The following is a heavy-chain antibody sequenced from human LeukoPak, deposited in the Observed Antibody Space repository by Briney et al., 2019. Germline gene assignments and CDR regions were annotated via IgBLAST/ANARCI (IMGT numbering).Heavy chain of an antibody. D-gene: IGHD4-17*01. CDR3: ARLRSPTDY. CDR1: GFTFSDFE. CDR2: IGGSGSTT. Sequence: GGSLRLSCAVSGFTFSDFEMNWVRQAPGKGPEWISYIGGSGSTTYYADSVKGRFTISRDNAKNSLFLQMNSLRAEDTAAYYCARLRSPTDYWGQGTLVTVSS. V-gene: IGHV3-48*03. J-gene: IGHJ4*02.